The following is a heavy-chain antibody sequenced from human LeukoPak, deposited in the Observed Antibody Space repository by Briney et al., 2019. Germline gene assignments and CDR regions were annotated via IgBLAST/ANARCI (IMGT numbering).Heavy chain of an antibody. D-gene: IGHD6-19*01. V-gene: IGHV3-11*05. CDR2: ISSSGSHT. CDR1: GFIFSDYY. CDR3: ARDMRSGWYAADY. J-gene: IGHJ4*02. Sequence: PGRSLRLSCAASGFIFSDYYMSWIRQAPGKGLEWVSYISSSGSHTNYADSVKGRFTISRDNAKNSMYLQMNSLSAEDTAVYYCARDMRSGWYAADYWGQGTLVTVSS.